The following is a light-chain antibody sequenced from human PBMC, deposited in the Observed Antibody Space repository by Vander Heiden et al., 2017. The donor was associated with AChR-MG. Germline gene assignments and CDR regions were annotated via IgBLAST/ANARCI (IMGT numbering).Light chain of an antibody. CDR2: WAS. CDR1: HIVLSSSNNKNC. J-gene: IGKJ4*01. V-gene: IGKV4-1*01. Sequence: DSVMTHSPDSLAVSLGERATIHCKSIHIVLSSSNNKNCLAWYQPKPGQPPKMLIYWASTRASGVPDRFSGSGSRTDFTLTIISLQSEDVAVYYCQHEDETPHSFGGGTKVQIK. CDR3: QHEDETPHS.